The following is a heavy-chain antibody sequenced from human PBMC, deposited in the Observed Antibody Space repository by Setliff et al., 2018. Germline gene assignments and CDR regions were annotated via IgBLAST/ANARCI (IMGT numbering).Heavy chain of an antibody. Sequence: GASVKVSCKASGGTFSSYAISWVRQAPGQGLEWMGGIIPIFGTANYAQKFQGRVTITADESTSTAYMELSSLRSEDTAVYYCARDLRPGIAAAGTYYYYYMDVWGKGTTVTAP. V-gene: IGHV1-69*13. CDR1: GGTFSSYA. CDR2: IIPIFGTA. J-gene: IGHJ6*03. D-gene: IGHD6-13*01. CDR3: ARDLRPGIAAAGTYYYYYMDV.